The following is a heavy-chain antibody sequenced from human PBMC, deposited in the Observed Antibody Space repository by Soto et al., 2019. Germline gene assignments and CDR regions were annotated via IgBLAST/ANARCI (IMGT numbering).Heavy chain of an antibody. J-gene: IGHJ4*02. V-gene: IGHV4-38-2*02. D-gene: IGHD1-26*01. CDR3: ARTHSGSYYSVFNY. CDR1: GYSISSGYH. Sequence: SETLSLTCTVSGYSISSGYHWAWIRQPPGKGLEWLGSVHYSGNTYYNPSLKSRVTISVDPSKNQFSLMLTAVTAADTAVYYCARTHSGSYYSVFNYWGRGSLVTVSS. CDR2: VHYSGNT.